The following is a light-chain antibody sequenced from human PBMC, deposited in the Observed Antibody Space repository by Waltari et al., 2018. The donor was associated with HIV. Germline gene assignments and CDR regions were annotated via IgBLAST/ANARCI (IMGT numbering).Light chain of an antibody. CDR1: NIGSNS. V-gene: IGLV3-21*04. CDR2: DDN. CDR3: QVWDTTTDQWV. J-gene: IGLJ3*02. Sequence: SYVLTQPPSVSVDPGETARITCGGTNIGSNSVQRSQQKPGQAPVLVIYDDNDRPSGIPERFSGSSSGNTATLTISRVEAGDEADYYCQVWDTTTDQWVFGGGTELAVL.